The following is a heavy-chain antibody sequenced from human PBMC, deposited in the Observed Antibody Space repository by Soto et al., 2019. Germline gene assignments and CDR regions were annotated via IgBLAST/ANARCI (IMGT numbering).Heavy chain of an antibody. CDR1: GGSISSGDYY. D-gene: IGHD1-26*01. V-gene: IGHV4-30-4*01. Sequence: TLSLTCTVSGGSISSGDYYWNWIRQPPGKGLEWIGSIYYSGSTYYSPSLKSRVTISVGTSKNQFSLKLSSVTAADTAVYYCARVASGSYDWFDPWXQGTLVTVSS. CDR3: ARVASGSYDWFDP. CDR2: IYYSGST. J-gene: IGHJ5*02.